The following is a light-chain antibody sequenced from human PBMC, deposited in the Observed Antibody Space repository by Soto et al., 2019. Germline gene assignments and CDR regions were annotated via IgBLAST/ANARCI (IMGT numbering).Light chain of an antibody. CDR2: SAS. CDR3: QQSFSAPRT. V-gene: IGKV1-39*01. J-gene: IGKJ2*01. Sequence: DIQMSQSPSSLPASVGDSVTIICRARETIIDYLNWYQQQPGEAPKLLIFSASSLHSGVPSRFRGSGSGTHFTLTISSLQPEDFATYFCQQSFSAPRTFGQGTKLQAK. CDR1: ETIIDY.